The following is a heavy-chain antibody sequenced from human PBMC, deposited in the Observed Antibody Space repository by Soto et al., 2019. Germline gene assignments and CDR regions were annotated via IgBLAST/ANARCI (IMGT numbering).Heavy chain of an antibody. V-gene: IGHV3-30-3*01. CDR1: GFTFSSYA. D-gene: IGHD4-4*01. CDR3: ASPLWRDDYNWGYFDL. J-gene: IGHJ2*01. CDR2: ISYDGSNK. Sequence: QVQLVESGGGVVQPGRSLRLSCAASGFTFSSYAMHWVRQAPGKGLEWVAVISYDGSNKYYADSVKGRFTISRDNSKNTLYLKMNSLRAADTAVYYCASPLWRDDYNWGYFDLWGRGTLVTVSS.